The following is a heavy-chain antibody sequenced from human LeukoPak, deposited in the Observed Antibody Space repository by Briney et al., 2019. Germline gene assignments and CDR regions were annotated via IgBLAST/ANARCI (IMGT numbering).Heavy chain of an antibody. V-gene: IGHV3-23*01. D-gene: IGHD4-11*01. CDR2: ISASGGLT. J-gene: IGHJ4*02. Sequence: GGSLRLSCAASRFTFSSYAMSWVRQAPGKGLEWVSAISASGGLTYYSDSVKGRFTISRDNSKNTLYLQMNSLRADDTAVYYCAKGGSSYSEMDYWGQGTLVTVSS. CDR1: RFTFSSYA. CDR3: AKGGSSYSEMDY.